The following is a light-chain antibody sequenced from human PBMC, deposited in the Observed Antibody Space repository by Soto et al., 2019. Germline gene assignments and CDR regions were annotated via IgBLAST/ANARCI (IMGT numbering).Light chain of an antibody. J-gene: IGKJ3*01. Sequence: EIVLTQSPGTLSLSPGERATLSCRASQLVVTSYLHWYQHKPGQAPRLLIAGALTRATGVPDRFSGSGSGTDFTLTISRLEPADCAVYYCQLFGRSPTFGPGTKVHIK. V-gene: IGKV3-20*01. CDR3: QLFGRSPT. CDR2: GAL. CDR1: QLVVTSY.